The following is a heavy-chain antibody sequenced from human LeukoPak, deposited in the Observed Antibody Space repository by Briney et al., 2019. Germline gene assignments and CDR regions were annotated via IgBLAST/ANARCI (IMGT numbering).Heavy chain of an antibody. J-gene: IGHJ4*02. Sequence: ASVKVSCKASGGTFSSYAISWVRQAPGQGLEWMGWINTTTGSPTYAQGFTGRFVFSLDTSVSTTYLQISSLEAEDTAVYYCARTVLGATGYFDYWGQGTLITVSS. CDR2: INTTTGSP. D-gene: IGHD1-26*01. CDR1: GGTFSSYA. V-gene: IGHV7-4-1*02. CDR3: ARTVLGATGYFDY.